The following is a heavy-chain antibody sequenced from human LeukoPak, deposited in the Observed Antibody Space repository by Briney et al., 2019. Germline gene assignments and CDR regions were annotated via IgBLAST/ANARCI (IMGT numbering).Heavy chain of an antibody. CDR1: GFTFISYA. CDR3: AKEVFAGTYLFYYYGMDV. CDR2: ISGSGGST. Sequence: GGSLRVSCAASGFTFISYAMSWVRQAQGKGLEWVSAISGSGGSTYYADSVKGRFTISRDNLKNTLYLQMNSLRAEDTAGYYCAKEVFAGTYLFYYYGMDVWGQGTTVTVSS. V-gene: IGHV3-23*01. J-gene: IGHJ6*02. D-gene: IGHD3-10*01.